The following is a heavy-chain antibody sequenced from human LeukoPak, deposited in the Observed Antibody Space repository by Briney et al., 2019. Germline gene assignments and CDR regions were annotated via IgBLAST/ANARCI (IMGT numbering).Heavy chain of an antibody. V-gene: IGHV4-39*07. D-gene: IGHD3-22*01. CDR2: IYYSGST. CDR1: GGSISSSSYY. Sequence: SETLSLTCTVSGGSISSSSYYWGWIRQPPGKGLEWIGSIYYSGSTYYNPSLKSRVTISVDTSKNQFSLKLSSVTAADTAVYYCASLYDSSGYDDFDYWGQGTLVTVSS. J-gene: IGHJ4*02. CDR3: ASLYDSSGYDDFDY.